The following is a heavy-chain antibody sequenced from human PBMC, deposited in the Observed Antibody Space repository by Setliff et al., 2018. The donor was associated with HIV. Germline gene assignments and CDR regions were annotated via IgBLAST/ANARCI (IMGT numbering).Heavy chain of an antibody. D-gene: IGHD5-12*01. Sequence: PSETLSLTCTVSGDFFSSDYYWGWIRQPPGKGLEWIGNIFYSGSAKYNPSLKSRVTISVDTSKNQFAPNLISVTAADTAVYYCARDNKVAPLDFWGQGTLVTVSS. CDR2: IFYSGSA. V-gene: IGHV4-38-2*02. J-gene: IGHJ4*02. CDR1: GDFFSSDYY. CDR3: ARDNKVAPLDF.